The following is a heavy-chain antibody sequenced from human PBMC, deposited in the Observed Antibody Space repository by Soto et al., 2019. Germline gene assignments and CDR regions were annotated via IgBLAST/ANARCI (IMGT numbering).Heavy chain of an antibody. J-gene: IGHJ4*02. CDR1: GYTFSDYG. Sequence: QVQLVQSGADVKKPGASVKVSCKASGYTFSDYGVSWVRQAPGQGLEWMGWFSSKNGNTNFAQKFRGRVTMTTDPSTSTDYMELRSLRPDATAVYYCAREPPETPPDYWGQGTLVTVSS. CDR2: FSSKNGNT. V-gene: IGHV1-18*01. CDR3: AREPPETPPDY.